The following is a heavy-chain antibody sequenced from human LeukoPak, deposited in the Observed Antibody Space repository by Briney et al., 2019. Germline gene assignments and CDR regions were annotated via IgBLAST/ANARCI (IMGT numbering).Heavy chain of an antibody. CDR1: GFTFDDYA. CDR3: AKEEVPAAESFSAALSG. Sequence: GGSLRPSCAASGFTFDDYAMHWVRQAPGKGLEWVSGISWNSGSIGYADSVKGRFTISRDNAKNSLYLQMNSLRAEDMALYYCAKEEVPAAESFSAALSGWGQGTLVTVSS. CDR2: ISWNSGSI. D-gene: IGHD2-2*01. V-gene: IGHV3-9*03. J-gene: IGHJ4*02.